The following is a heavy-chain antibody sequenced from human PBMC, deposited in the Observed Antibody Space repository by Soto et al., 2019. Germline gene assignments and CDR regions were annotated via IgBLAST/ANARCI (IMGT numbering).Heavy chain of an antibody. V-gene: IGHV1-18*01. CDR2: ISANNGNT. CDR1: GYGFTTYG. J-gene: IGHJ4*02. D-gene: IGHD1-1*01. CDR3: ARGRYGDY. Sequence: QVHLVQSGAEVKKPGASVKVSCKGSGYGFTTYGITWVRQAPGQGLEWMAWISANNGNTNYAQKHQGRVTVTRDTSTSTAAMELRSLRSDDTAVYYCARGRYGDYWGQGALVTVSS.